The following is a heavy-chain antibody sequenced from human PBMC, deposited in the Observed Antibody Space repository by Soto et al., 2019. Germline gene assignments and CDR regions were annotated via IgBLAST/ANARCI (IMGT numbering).Heavy chain of an antibody. Sequence: GSLRLSCAASGFTFSSYGMHWVRQAPGKGLEWVAVISYDGSNKYYADSVKGRFTISRDNSKNTLYLQMNSLRTEDTAVYYCARALDFWSAYFDYWGQGSLVTVSS. CDR3: ARALDFWSAYFDY. V-gene: IGHV3-30*03. CDR2: ISYDGSNK. J-gene: IGHJ4*02. D-gene: IGHD3-3*01. CDR1: GFTFSSYG.